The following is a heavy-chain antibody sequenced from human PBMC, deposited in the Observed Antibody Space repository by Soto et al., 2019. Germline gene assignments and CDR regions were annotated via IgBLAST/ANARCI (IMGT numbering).Heavy chain of an antibody. CDR2: ISYDGSNK. Sequence: GGSLRLSCAASGFTFSSYAMHWVRQAPGKGLEWVAVISYDGSNKYYADSVKGRFTISRDNAKNSVYLQMNSLRAEDTAVYYCARDRDTVMVRVYYYYKGMEVWGKGTTVTVSS. CDR3: ARDRDTVMVRVYYYYKGMEV. D-gene: IGHD5-18*01. CDR1: GFTFSSYA. J-gene: IGHJ6*04. V-gene: IGHV3-30-3*01.